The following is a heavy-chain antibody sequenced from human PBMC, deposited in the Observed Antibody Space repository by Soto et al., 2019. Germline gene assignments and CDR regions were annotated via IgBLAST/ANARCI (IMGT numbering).Heavy chain of an antibody. Sequence: QVHLVQSGAEVKKPGASVKVSCKGSGYTFTSYGITWVRQAPGQGLEWMGWISAHNGNTDYAQKLQGRVTVTRDTSTTTAYMELRSLRSDDTAVYYWARGRYGDYWGQGDLVNASS. D-gene: IGHD1-1*01. CDR2: ISAHNGNT. CDR1: GYTFTSYG. CDR3: ARGRYGDY. J-gene: IGHJ4*02. V-gene: IGHV1-18*01.